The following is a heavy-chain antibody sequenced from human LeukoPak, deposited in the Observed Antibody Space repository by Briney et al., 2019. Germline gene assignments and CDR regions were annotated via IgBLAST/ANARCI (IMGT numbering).Heavy chain of an antibody. Sequence: ASVKVSCKASGGTFSSYAISWVRQAPGQGLEWMGGIIPIFGTANYAQKFQGRVTITADESTSTAYMELSSLRSEDTAVYYCARDARGAAAAHDAFDIWAKGQWSPSLQ. D-gene: IGHD6-13*01. CDR3: ARDARGAAAAHDAFDI. V-gene: IGHV1-69*13. J-gene: IGHJ3*02. CDR1: GGTFSSYA. CDR2: IIPIFGTA.